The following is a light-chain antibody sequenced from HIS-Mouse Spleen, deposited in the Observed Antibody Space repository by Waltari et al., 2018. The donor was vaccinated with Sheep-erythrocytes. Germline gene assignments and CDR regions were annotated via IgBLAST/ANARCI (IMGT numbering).Light chain of an antibody. V-gene: IGLV2-11*01. Sequence: QSALTQPRSVSGSPGQSVTISCTGTSSDVGGYNYVSWYQQNPGQAPKPMIYDGSKRPSGVPDRFSGSKSGHTASLTISGLQAEDEADYYCCSYAGSYNHVFATGTKVTVL. J-gene: IGLJ1*01. CDR2: DGS. CDR1: SSDVGGYNY. CDR3: CSYAGSYNHV.